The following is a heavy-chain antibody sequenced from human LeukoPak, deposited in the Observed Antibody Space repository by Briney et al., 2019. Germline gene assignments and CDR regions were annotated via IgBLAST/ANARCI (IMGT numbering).Heavy chain of an antibody. D-gene: IGHD3-10*01. CDR3: ARAGAVLWFGELFAGFDY. CDR1: GGSISSGGYS. J-gene: IGHJ4*02. Sequence: SETLSLTCAVSGGSISSGGYSWSWIRQPPGKGLEWIGYSYHSGSTYYNPSLKSRVTISVDRSKNQFSLKLSSVTAADTAVYYCARAGAVLWFGELFAGFDYWGQGTLVTVSS. V-gene: IGHV4-30-2*01. CDR2: SYHSGST.